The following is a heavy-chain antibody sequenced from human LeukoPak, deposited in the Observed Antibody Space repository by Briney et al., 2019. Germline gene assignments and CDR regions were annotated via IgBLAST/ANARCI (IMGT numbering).Heavy chain of an antibody. D-gene: IGHD6-19*01. CDR3: ASSRRAVAGTKHNWFDP. V-gene: IGHV1-69*05. CDR1: GGTFSSYA. CDR2: IIPTFGTA. J-gene: IGHJ5*02. Sequence: SVKVSCKASGGTFSSYAISWVRQAPGQGLEWMGGIIPTFGTANYAQKFQGRVTITTDESTSTAYMELSSLRSEDTAVYYCASSRRAVAGTKHNWFDPWGQGTLVTVSS.